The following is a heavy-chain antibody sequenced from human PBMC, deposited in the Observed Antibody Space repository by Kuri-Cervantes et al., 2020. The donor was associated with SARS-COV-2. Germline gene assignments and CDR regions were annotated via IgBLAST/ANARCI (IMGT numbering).Heavy chain of an antibody. Sequence: GGSLRLSCAASGFTFSGHWIHWVRQAPGKGLVWVSRINPDGSYTNNADSVKGRITLSRDNAKNMLFLQMNSLRAEATAVYYCVRDGDHWNFDYWGQGTLVTVSS. J-gene: IGHJ4*02. CDR2: INPDGSYT. CDR1: GFTFSGHW. CDR3: VRDGDHWNFDY. V-gene: IGHV3-74*01. D-gene: IGHD1-1*01.